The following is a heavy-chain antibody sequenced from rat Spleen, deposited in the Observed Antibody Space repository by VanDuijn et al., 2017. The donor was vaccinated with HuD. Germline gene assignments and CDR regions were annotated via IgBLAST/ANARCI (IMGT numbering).Heavy chain of an antibody. J-gene: IGHJ2*01. CDR3: AKDALSHYYDGSAFDY. D-gene: IGHD1-12*02. Sequence: EVQLVESGGGVVQPGRSLKLSCAASGFTFSSYVMAWVRQDPTQGLEWVASISSGGGYTYYRDSVRGRFTISRDDAETTLYLQMDSLRSEDTATYYCAKDALSHYYDGSAFDYWGQGVMVTVSS. CDR2: ISSGGGYT. V-gene: IGHV5S13*01. CDR1: GFTFSSYV.